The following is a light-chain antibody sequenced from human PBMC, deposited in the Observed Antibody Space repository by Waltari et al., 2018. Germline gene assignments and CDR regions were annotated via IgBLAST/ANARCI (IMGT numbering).Light chain of an antibody. CDR2: DAS. J-gene: IGKJ1*01. CDR3: QKYGTLPAT. V-gene: IGKV3-20*01. CDR1: QSVSRT. Sequence: EIVLTQSPGTLSVSPGERVTLSCRASQSVSRTLAWYQQKPGQAPRLLIYDASTRATGIPDRFSGSRSGTDFSLTISRLEPEDFAVYYCQKYGTLPATFGQGTKVEIK.